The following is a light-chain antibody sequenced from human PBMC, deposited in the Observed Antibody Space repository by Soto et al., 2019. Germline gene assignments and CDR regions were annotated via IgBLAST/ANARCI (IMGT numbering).Light chain of an antibody. CDR1: QSGSSSY. V-gene: IGKV3-20*01. CDR3: QQYGSSTWT. CDR2: GAS. Sequence: EIVLTQSPGTLSLSPGERATLSCRASQSGSSSYLAWYQQKPGQDPRLLIYGASSRATGIPDRFSGSGSGTDFTLTISRLEPEDFAVYYCQQYGSSTWTFGQGTKVEIK. J-gene: IGKJ1*01.